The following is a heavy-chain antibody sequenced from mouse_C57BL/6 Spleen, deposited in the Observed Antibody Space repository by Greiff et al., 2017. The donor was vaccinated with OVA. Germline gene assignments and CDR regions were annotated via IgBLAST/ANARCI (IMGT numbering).Heavy chain of an antibody. CDR2: IDPETGGT. Sequence: QVQLQQSGAELVRPGASVTLSCKASGYTFTDYEMHWVKQTPVHGLEWIGAIDPETGGTAYNQKFKGKAILTADKSSSTAYMERRSLTSEDSAVYYCTRGGEGNTWGYWGQGTTLTVSS. V-gene: IGHV1-15*01. J-gene: IGHJ2*01. D-gene: IGHD2-1*01. CDR3: TRGGEGNTWGY. CDR1: GYTFTDYE.